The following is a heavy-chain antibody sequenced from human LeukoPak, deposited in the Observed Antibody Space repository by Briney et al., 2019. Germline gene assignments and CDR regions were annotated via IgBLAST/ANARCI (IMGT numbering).Heavy chain of an antibody. CDR1: GYTFTSYA. D-gene: IGHD3-9*01. Sequence: ASVKVSCKASGYTFTSYAMNWVRQAPGQGLEWMGWINTNTGNPTYAQGFTGRFVFSLDTSVSTAYLQISSLKAEDTAVYYCARGASRPSPYYDILTGYYSVWGQGTLVTVSS. CDR2: INTNTGNP. CDR3: ARGASRPSPYYDILTGYYSV. V-gene: IGHV7-4-1*02. J-gene: IGHJ4*02.